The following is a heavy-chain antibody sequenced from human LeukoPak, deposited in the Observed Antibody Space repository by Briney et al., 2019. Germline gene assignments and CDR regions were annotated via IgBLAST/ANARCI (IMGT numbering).Heavy chain of an antibody. CDR2: IIPIFGTA. V-gene: IGHV1-69*13. CDR3: ARDGRSNHDAFDI. Sequence: ASVKVSCKASGGTFSSYAISWVRQAPGQGLEWMGGIIPIFGTANYAQKFQGRVTITADGSTSTAYMELSSLRSEDTAVYYCARDGRSNHDAFDIWGQGTMVTVSS. J-gene: IGHJ3*02. CDR1: GGTFSSYA. D-gene: IGHD2-8*01.